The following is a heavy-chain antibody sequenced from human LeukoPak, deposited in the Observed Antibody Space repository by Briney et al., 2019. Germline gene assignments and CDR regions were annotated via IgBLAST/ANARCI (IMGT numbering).Heavy chain of an antibody. D-gene: IGHD3-9*01. J-gene: IGHJ4*02. CDR1: GYTLTGYY. CDR3: ARDFFDWLSYYFDY. CDR2: INPNSGGT. V-gene: IGHV1-2*02. Sequence: VASVKVSCKASGYTLTGYYMHWVRQAPGQGLEWMGWINPNSGGTNYAQKFQGRVTMTRDTSISTAYMELSRLRSDDTAVYYCARDFFDWLSYYFDYWGQGTLVTVSS.